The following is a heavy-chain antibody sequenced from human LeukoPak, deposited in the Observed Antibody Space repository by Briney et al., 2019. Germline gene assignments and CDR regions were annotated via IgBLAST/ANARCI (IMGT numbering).Heavy chain of an antibody. CDR3: ARGPLSGYYYYYMDV. V-gene: IGHV3-20*04. J-gene: IGHJ6*03. CDR2: INWNGGST. CDR1: GFTFDDYG. Sequence: GGSLRLXCAASGFTFDDYGMSWVRQAPGKGLEWVSGINWNGGSTGYADSVKGRFTISRDNAKNSLYLQMNSLRAEDTALYYCARGPLSGYYYYYMDVWGKGTTVTVSS.